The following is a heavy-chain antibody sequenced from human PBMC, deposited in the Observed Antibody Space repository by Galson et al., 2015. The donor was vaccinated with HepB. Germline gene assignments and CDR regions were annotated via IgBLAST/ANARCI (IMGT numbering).Heavy chain of an antibody. V-gene: IGHV3-23*01. Sequence: SLRLSCAASGFTFSSYAMSWVRQAPGKGLEWVSAISGSGGSTYYADSVKGRFTISRDNSKNTLYLQMNSLRAEDTAVYYYAKGGYCSSTSCQYYFDYWGQGTLVTVSS. CDR1: GFTFSSYA. CDR3: AKGGYCSSTSCQYYFDY. D-gene: IGHD2-2*01. J-gene: IGHJ4*02. CDR2: ISGSGGST.